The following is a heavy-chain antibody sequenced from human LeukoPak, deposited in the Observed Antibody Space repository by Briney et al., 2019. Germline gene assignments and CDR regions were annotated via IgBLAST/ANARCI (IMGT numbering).Heavy chain of an antibody. CDR1: GFTVSSNY. Sequence: GGSLRLSCAASGFTVSSNYMSWVRQAPGKGLEWVSVIYSGGSTYYADSVKGRFTISRDNSKNTLYLQMNSLRAEDTAVYYCAREAVYPGGSYYGMDVWGQGTTVTVSS. V-gene: IGHV3-53*01. CDR3: AREAVYPGGSYYGMDV. J-gene: IGHJ6*02. D-gene: IGHD5/OR15-5a*01. CDR2: IYSGGST.